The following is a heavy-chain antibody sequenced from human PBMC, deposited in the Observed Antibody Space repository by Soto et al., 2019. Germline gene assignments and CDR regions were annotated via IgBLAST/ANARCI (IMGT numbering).Heavy chain of an antibody. CDR1: GGTFSSYA. CDR2: IIPIFGTA. Sequence: SVKVSCKASGGTFSSYAISWVRQAPGQGLEWMGGIIPIFGTANYAQKYQGRVTITADESTSTAYMELSSLRSEDTAVYYCARNTYSGSYSPVVYYYYGMDVWGQGTTVTVSS. V-gene: IGHV1-69*13. J-gene: IGHJ6*02. D-gene: IGHD1-26*01. CDR3: ARNTYSGSYSPVVYYYYGMDV.